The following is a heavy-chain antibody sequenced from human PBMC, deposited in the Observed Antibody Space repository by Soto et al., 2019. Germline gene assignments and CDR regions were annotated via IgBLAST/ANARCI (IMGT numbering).Heavy chain of an antibody. CDR3: ASHSVVGYCISTSCPPTYYYYYAMDV. J-gene: IGHJ6*02. Sequence: ASVKVSCKASGYTFTSYYMHWVRQAPGQGLEWMGIINPSGGSTSYAQKFQGRVTMTRDTSTSTVYMELSSLRSEDTAVYYCASHSVVGYCISTSCPPTYYYYYAMDVWGQGTTVTVS. CDR2: INPSGGST. V-gene: IGHV1-46*01. D-gene: IGHD2-2*01. CDR1: GYTFTSYY.